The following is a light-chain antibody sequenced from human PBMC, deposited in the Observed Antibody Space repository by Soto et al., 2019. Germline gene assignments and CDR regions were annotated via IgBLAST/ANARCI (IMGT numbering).Light chain of an antibody. V-gene: IGKV3-20*01. Sequence: EIVLTQSPGTLSLSPGKRATLSCRASQSISSSYLAWYQQRPGQAPRLLIYGAPSRATGIPDRFSGSGSGTEFTLTISRLEPEDFAVYYCQQYGSSSWTFGQGTKVEIK. CDR1: QSISSSY. CDR2: GAP. CDR3: QQYGSSSWT. J-gene: IGKJ1*01.